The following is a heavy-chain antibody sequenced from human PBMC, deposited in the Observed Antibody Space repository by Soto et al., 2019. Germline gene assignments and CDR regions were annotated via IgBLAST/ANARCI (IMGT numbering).Heavy chain of an antibody. J-gene: IGHJ6*02. Sequence: QVQLVQSGAEVKKPGSSVKVSCKASGGTFSSYAISWVRQAPGQGLEWMGVNIPIFGTANYAQKFQGRVTITADESTSTAYMELSSLRSEHTAMYYCAIDRPALLLTYYGMDVWGQGTTVIVSS. V-gene: IGHV1-69*01. D-gene: IGHD2-15*01. CDR2: NIPIFGTA. CDR3: AIDRPALLLTYYGMDV. CDR1: GGTFSSYA.